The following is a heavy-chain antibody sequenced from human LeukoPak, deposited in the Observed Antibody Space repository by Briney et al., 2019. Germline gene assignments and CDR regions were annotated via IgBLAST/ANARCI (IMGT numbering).Heavy chain of an antibody. J-gene: IGHJ4*02. V-gene: IGHV3-48*03. CDR2: ISSRGSTI. Sequence: GGSLRLSCAASGFTFSSYEMNWVRQAPGKGLEWVSYISSRGSTIYYADSVKGRFTISRDNAKNSLYLQMNSLRAEDTAVYYCARAKERLSYFDYWGQGTLVAVSS. D-gene: IGHD2-21*02. CDR1: GFTFSSYE. CDR3: ARAKERLSYFDY.